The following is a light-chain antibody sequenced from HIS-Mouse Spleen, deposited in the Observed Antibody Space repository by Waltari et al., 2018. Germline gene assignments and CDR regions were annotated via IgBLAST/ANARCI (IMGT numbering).Light chain of an antibody. V-gene: IGLV3-10*01. J-gene: IGLJ2*01. CDR3: YSTDSSGNHRV. CDR2: EER. CDR1: ALPKKY. Sequence: SYELTQPPSVSVSPGQTARITCSGDALPKKYAYWYQQKSGQAPVRVIYEERKRPPGSPERFSGSSSGTMATLTISGAQVEDEADYYCYSTDSSGNHRVFGGGTKLTVL.